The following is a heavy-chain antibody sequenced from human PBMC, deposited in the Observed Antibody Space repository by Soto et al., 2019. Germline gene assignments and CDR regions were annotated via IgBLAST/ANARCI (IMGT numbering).Heavy chain of an antibody. CDR3: AKALGELSPESYDY. CDR1: GFTFSSYA. CDR2: ISYDGSDK. D-gene: IGHD3-16*02. V-gene: IGHV3-30*18. Sequence: QVQLVESGGDVVQPGRSLRLSCAASGFTFSSYAMHWVRQAPGKGLEWVAVISYDGSDKYYADSVKGRFTISRDNSKNTLNLQMNSLRADDTAVYYCAKALGELSPESYDYWGQGTLITVSP. J-gene: IGHJ4*02.